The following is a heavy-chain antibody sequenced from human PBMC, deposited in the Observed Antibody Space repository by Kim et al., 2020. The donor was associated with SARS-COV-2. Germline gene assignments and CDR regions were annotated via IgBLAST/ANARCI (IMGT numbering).Heavy chain of an antibody. CDR3: AKGTRPIDQ. D-gene: IGHD1-7*01. V-gene: IGHV3-23*01. CDR2: ITSSGDNS. J-gene: IGHJ4*02. Sequence: GGSLRLSCAASGLTFSSYDMSWVRQSPGTGLEWVSYITSSGDNSYYADSVKGRFTISRDNSKNTLYLQMNSLRAEDTAIYYCAKGTRPIDQWGQGTLVTVSS. CDR1: GLTFSSYD.